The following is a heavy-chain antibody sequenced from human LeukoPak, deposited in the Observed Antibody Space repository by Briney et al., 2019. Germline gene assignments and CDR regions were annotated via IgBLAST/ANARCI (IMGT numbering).Heavy chain of an antibody. CDR3: AKDLGWELPTEAY. D-gene: IGHD1-26*01. CDR2: IYGSGVSI. CDR1: GFTFKNYV. V-gene: IGHV3-23*01. J-gene: IGHJ4*02. Sequence: GGSLRLSCVASGFTFKNYVMNWVRQAPGKGLEWLATIYGSGVSISYADSVKGRFTISRDNSNNTLYLQMNSLRAEDTAMYYCAKDLGWELPTEAYWGQGILVTVSS.